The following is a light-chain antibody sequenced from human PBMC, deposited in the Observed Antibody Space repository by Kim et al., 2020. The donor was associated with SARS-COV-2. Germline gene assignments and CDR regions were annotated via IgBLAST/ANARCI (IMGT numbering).Light chain of an antibody. CDR2: GAS. Sequence: SPGERATLSCRASQSVSSSYLAWYQHKPGQAPSLLIYGASSRATGIPDRFSGSGSGTDFTLTISRLEPEDFAVYYCQQYGSSPYTFGQGTKLEI. CDR3: QQYGSSPYT. CDR1: QSVSSSY. V-gene: IGKV3-20*01. J-gene: IGKJ2*01.